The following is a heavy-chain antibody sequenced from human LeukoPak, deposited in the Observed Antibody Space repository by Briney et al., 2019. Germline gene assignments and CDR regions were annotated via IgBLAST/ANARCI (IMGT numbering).Heavy chain of an antibody. J-gene: IGHJ3*02. CDR3: ARDSYDILTGYQTDDAFDI. V-gene: IGHV3-53*01. CDR2: IYSGGST. D-gene: IGHD3-9*01. CDR1: RFTFSEYW. Sequence: GGSLRLSCAASRFTFSEYWMSWVRQAPGKGLEWVSVIYSGGSTYYADSVKGRFTISRDNSKNTLYLQMNSLRAEDTAVYYCARDSYDILTGYQTDDAFDIWGQGTMVTVSS.